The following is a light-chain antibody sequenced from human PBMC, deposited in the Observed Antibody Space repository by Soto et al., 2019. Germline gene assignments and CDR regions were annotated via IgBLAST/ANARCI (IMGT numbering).Light chain of an antibody. CDR1: QRVSSY. CDR3: QQRSNWPPLT. J-gene: IGKJ4*01. V-gene: IGKV3-11*01. CDR2: DAS. Sequence: EIVLTQSPATLSLSPGERATLSCRASQRVSSYLAWYQQKPGQATRVLIYDASNRATGIPARFSGSGYRTDFTLTVNNLAPEDFAVYYCQQRSNWPPLTFGGGTKVEIK.